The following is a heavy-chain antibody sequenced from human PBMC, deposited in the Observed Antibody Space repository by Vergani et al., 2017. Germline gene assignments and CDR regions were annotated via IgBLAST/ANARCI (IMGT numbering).Heavy chain of an antibody. V-gene: IGHV1-24*01. CDR1: GYSLRELS. Sequence: QVQLVQSGAEVKKPGASVNVSCKVSGYSLRELSIHWVRQAPGKGLEWMGGFDPEDGETIYAQKFQDRVTMTQDPSTDTAYMEVSSLRSEDTAVYYCATDSXMRMTRGPVFFDVWGRGSLVTVSS. CDR2: FDPEDGET. CDR3: ATDSXMRMTRGPVFFDV. D-gene: IGHD3-16*01. J-gene: IGHJ2*01.